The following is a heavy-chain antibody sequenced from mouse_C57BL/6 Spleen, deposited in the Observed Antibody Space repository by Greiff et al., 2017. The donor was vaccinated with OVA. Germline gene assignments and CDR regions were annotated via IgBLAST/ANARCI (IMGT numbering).Heavy chain of an antibody. D-gene: IGHD2-3*01. CDR2: ISYDGST. V-gene: IGHV3-6*01. Sequence: EVKLLESGPGLVKPSQSLSLTCSVSGYSITSGYYWNWIRQCPGNKLEWMGYISYDGSTNYNPSLKNRISITRDTSKNPFFLKLNSVTTEDTATYYCARDRGYDGYPAWFADWGQGTLVTVAA. J-gene: IGHJ3*01. CDR1: GYSITSGYY. CDR3: ARDRGYDGYPAWFAD.